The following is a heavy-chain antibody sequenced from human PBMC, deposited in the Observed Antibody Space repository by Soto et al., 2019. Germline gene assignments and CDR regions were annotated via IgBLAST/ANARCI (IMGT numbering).Heavy chain of an antibody. J-gene: IGHJ4*02. CDR2: ISGSSSDT. CDR3: ARGIHNNYGVPPAY. CDR1: GFTLSDYY. D-gene: IGHD2-8*01. V-gene: IGHV3-11*05. Sequence: QVQLVESGGGVVKPGGSLRLSCAASGFTLSDYYMSWIRQAPGRGLEWVSYISGSSSDTHYADSVKGRFTISRDNANNSLYLRMNCLSAEDSAVYYCARGIHNNYGVPPAYWGQGTLVTVSS.